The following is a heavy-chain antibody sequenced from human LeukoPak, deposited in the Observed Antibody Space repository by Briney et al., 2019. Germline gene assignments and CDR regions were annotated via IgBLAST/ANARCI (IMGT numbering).Heavy chain of an antibody. CDR3: VRDPSNSGWAFDY. J-gene: IGHJ4*02. V-gene: IGHV3-33*01. CDR1: GFTFSTYA. Sequence: GRSLRLSCAASGFTFSTYAMHWVRQAPGKGLEWVAMIWYNGKNKHYADSVKGRFTISRDNSRNTLDLQMNSLRADDTAVYYCVRDPSNSGWAFDYWGQGTLVTVSS. CDR2: IWYNGKNK. D-gene: IGHD6-19*01.